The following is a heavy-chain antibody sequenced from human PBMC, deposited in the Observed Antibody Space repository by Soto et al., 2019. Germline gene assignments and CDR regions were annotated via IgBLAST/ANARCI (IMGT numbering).Heavy chain of an antibody. J-gene: IGHJ6*02. CDR3: ARTPEHYDILTGYFPAYGMDV. V-gene: IGHV1-69*13. Sequence: ASVKVSCKASGGTFSSYAISWVRQAPGQGLEWMGGIIPIFGTANYAQKFQGRVTITADESTSTAYMELSSLRSEDTAVYYCARTPEHYDILTGYFPAYGMDVWGQGTTVTVSS. CDR2: IIPIFGTA. CDR1: GGTFSSYA. D-gene: IGHD3-9*01.